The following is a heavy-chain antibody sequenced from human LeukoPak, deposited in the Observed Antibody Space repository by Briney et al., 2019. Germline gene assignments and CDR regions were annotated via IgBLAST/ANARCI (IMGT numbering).Heavy chain of an antibody. CDR2: INHSGST. Sequence: KPSETLPLTCAVYGGSFSGYYWSWIRQPPGKGLEWIGEINHSGSTNYNPSLKSRVTISVDTSKNQFSLKLSSVTAADTAVYYCAREASGYFDYWGQGTLVTVSS. V-gene: IGHV4-34*01. D-gene: IGHD3-10*01. CDR3: AREASGYFDY. J-gene: IGHJ4*02. CDR1: GGSFSGYY.